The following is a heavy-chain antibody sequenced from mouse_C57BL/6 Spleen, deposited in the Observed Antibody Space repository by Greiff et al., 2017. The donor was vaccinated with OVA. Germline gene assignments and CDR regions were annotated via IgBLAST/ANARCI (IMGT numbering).Heavy chain of an antibody. CDR3: ARFYYDYDAMDY. Sequence: VQLQQSGPELVKPGASVKISCKASGYTFTDYYMNWVKQSHGKSLEWIGDINPNNGGTSYNQKFKGKATLTVDKSSSTAYMELRSLTSEDSAVYYCARFYYDYDAMDYWGQGTSVTVSS. CDR2: INPNNGGT. J-gene: IGHJ4*01. CDR1: GYTFTDYY. V-gene: IGHV1-26*01. D-gene: IGHD2-1*01.